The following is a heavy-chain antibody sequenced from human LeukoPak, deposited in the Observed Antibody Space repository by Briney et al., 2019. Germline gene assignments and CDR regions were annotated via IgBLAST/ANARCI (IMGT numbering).Heavy chain of an antibody. J-gene: IGHJ4*02. CDR1: GFTFSSYT. CDR3: AASLPNIVVVPATKGPFGY. CDR2: VSGSGGST. D-gene: IGHD2-2*01. V-gene: IGHV3-23*01. Sequence: GGSLGLSCAASGFTFSSYTMSWVRQAPGKGLEWVSGVSGSGGSTHYADSVKGRFTISRDNSKNTLYLQMNSLRAEDTAVYYCAASLPNIVVVPATKGPFGYWGQGTLVTVSS.